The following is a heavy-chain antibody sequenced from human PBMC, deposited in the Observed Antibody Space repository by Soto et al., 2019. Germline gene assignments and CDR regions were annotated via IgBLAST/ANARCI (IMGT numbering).Heavy chain of an antibody. CDR1: GFTFSSYW. D-gene: IGHD3-10*01. CDR2: INSDGSST. Sequence: GGSLRLSCAASGFTFSSYWMHWVRQAPGKGLVWVSRINSDGSSTSYADSVKGRFTISRDNAKNTLYLQMNSLRAEDTAVYYCYGSGPYYYYGMDVWGQGTTVTVSS. CDR3: YGSGPYYYYGMDV. V-gene: IGHV3-74*01. J-gene: IGHJ6*02.